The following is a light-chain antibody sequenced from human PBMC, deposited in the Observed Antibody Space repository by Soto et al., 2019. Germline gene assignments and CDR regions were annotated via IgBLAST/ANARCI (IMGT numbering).Light chain of an antibody. V-gene: IGKV3-20*01. CDR1: QSFSSSY. CDR3: QQYGTSIT. CDR2: GAT. Sequence: EIVLTQSPGTLSLSPGERATLSCRASQSFSSSYLAWYQQKPGQAPRLLIYGATSRATGIPDMFSGSGSGTDFALTISRLEPEDFAVYYCQQYGTSITFGQGTRLEI. J-gene: IGKJ5*01.